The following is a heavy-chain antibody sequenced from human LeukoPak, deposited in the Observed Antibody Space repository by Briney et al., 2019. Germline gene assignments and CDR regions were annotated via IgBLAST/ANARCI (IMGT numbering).Heavy chain of an antibody. V-gene: IGHV4-59*08. CDR1: GGSISSYY. CDR2: IYYSGST. J-gene: IGHJ4*02. D-gene: IGHD1-26*01. CDR3: ARMGGSGSYYLDY. Sequence: SETLSLTCTVSGGSISSYYWSWIRQPPGKGLEWIGYIYYSGSTNYNPSLKSRVTISVDTSKNQFSLKLSSVTAADTAVYYCARMGGSGSYYLDYWGQGTLVTVPS.